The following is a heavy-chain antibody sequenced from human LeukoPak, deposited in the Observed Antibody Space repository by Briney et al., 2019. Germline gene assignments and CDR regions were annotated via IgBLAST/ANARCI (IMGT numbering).Heavy chain of an antibody. D-gene: IGHD1-26*01. CDR1: GFTFSGSA. CDR3: AKDVVAAPSRFDY. Sequence: GGSLRLSCAASGFTFSGSAMHWVRQASGKGLEWVGRIRSKANSYATAYAASVKGRFTISRDNSKNTMYLQMNSLRAEDTAVYYCAKDVVAAPSRFDYWGQGTLVTVSS. V-gene: IGHV3-73*01. CDR2: IRSKANSYAT. J-gene: IGHJ4*02.